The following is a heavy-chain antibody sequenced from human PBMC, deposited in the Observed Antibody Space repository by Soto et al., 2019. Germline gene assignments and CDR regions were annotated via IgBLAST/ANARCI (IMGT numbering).Heavy chain of an antibody. V-gene: IGHV1-18*01. Sequence: QVQLVQSGVEVKKPGASVKVSCKASGYTFTSYAIIWVRQAPGQGLEWMGWISVYNGNTNYAQKLQGRVTMTTDTSTSTANMERRSRRSDDTAVYYCARDWSMPVPPLANGGQGTLPPVSS. CDR2: ISVYNGNT. D-gene: IGHD2-2*01. J-gene: IGHJ4*02. CDR1: GYTFTSYA. CDR3: ARDWSMPVPPLAN.